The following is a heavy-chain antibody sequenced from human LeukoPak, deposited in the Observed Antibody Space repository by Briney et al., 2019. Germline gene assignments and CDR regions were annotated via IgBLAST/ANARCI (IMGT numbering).Heavy chain of an antibody. CDR1: GFTFSSYA. D-gene: IGHD2-15*01. CDR3: ARELLGMDV. Sequence: GGSLRLSCAASGFTFSSYAMHWVRQAPGKGLEWVAVISYDGSNKYYADSVKGRFTISRDNSKNTLYLQMNSLGAEDTAVYYCARELLGMDVWGKGTTVTVSS. CDR2: ISYDGSNK. V-gene: IGHV3-30*04. J-gene: IGHJ6*04.